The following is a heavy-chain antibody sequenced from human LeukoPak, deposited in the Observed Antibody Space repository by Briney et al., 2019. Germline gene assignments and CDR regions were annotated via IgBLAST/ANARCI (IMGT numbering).Heavy chain of an antibody. CDR3: ARLITGTTTAFDI. CDR1: GGSISGYY. Sequence: PSETLSLTCTVSGGSISGYYWSWIRQPAGKGLEWIGRVYTSGSTHYNPSLKSRVTMSVDTSKNQFSLKLSSVTDADTAVYYCARLITGTTTAFDIWGQGTMVTVSS. V-gene: IGHV4-4*07. J-gene: IGHJ3*02. D-gene: IGHD1-7*01. CDR2: VYTSGST.